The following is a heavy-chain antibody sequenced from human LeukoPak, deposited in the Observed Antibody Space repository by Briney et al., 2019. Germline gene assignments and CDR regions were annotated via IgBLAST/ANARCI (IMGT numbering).Heavy chain of an antibody. CDR3: ARENDYGDYGDY. D-gene: IGHD4-17*01. J-gene: IGHJ4*02. Sequence: GGSLRLSCAASGFTFSSYWMHWVRQAPGKGLGWVSRINSDGSSTSYADSVKGRFTISRDNAKNTLYLQMNSRRAEDTAVYYCARENDYGDYGDYWGQGTLVTVSS. CDR2: INSDGSST. CDR1: GFTFSSYW. V-gene: IGHV3-74*01.